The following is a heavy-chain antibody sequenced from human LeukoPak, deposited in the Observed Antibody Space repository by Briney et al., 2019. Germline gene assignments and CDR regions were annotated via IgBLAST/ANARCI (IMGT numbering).Heavy chain of an antibody. Sequence: ASVKVSCKASGYTFTSYDINWVRQATGQGLEWMGWMNPNSGNTGYAQKFQGRVTITRNTSISTAYMELSSLRSEDTAVYYCARSIAAAGTPVYYYYYYMDVWGKGTTVTVSS. CDR3: ARSIAAAGTPVYYYYYYMDV. CDR1: GYTFTSYD. V-gene: IGHV1-8*03. CDR2: MNPNSGNT. D-gene: IGHD6-13*01. J-gene: IGHJ6*03.